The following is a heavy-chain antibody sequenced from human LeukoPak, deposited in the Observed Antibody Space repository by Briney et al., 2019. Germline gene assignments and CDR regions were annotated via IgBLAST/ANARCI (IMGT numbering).Heavy chain of an antibody. CDR2: IYQSGST. CDR1: GGSINSTNW. D-gene: IGHD3-10*01. Sequence: PSGTLSFTCDVSGGSINSTNWWGWIRQPPGKGLEWIGEIYQSGSTNYNPSLKSRVTISLDKSRNQFSLRLTSVTAADTAMYYCARDRIGVYDHWGQGTLVTVSS. J-gene: IGHJ5*02. V-gene: IGHV4-4*02. CDR3: ARDRIGVYDH.